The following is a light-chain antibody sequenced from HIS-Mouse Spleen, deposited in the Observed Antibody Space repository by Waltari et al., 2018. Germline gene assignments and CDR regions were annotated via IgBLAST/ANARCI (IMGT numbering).Light chain of an antibody. CDR1: SSYVGRCNY. Sequence: QSALTQPASVSGSPGQSITISCTGTSSYVGRCNYVSWYQQHPGKAPKLIIYEVSNRPSGVSNRFSGSKSGNTASLTISGLQAEDEADYYCSSYTSSSTFFGTGTKVTVL. CDR3: SSYTSSSTF. CDR2: EVS. V-gene: IGLV2-14*01. J-gene: IGLJ1*01.